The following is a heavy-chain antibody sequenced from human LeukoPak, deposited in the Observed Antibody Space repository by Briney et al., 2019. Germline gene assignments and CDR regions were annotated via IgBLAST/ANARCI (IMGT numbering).Heavy chain of an antibody. CDR1: GGSISSSNW. D-gene: IGHD4-17*01. Sequence: SETLSLTCAVSGGSISSSNWWSWVRQPPGKGLEWIGEIYHSGSTNYNPSLKSRVTISVDKSKNQFSLKLSSVTAADTAVYYCARLPYGDYVIYYYGMDVWGQGTTVTVSS. V-gene: IGHV4-4*02. CDR3: ARLPYGDYVIYYYGMDV. J-gene: IGHJ6*02. CDR2: IYHSGST.